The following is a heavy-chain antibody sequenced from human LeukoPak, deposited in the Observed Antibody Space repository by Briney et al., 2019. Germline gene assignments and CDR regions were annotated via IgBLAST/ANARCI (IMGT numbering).Heavy chain of an antibody. CDR2: ISSSSSYI. CDR1: GFSFNTYS. V-gene: IGHV3-21*01. CDR3: ARVPLTVIRGVYYFDY. Sequence: PGGSLRLSCAASGFSFNTYSMNWVRQAPGKGLEWVSSISSSSSYIYYADSVKGRFTISRDNAKSSLYLQMNSLRAEDTAVYYCARVPLTVIRGVYYFDYWGQGTLVTVSS. D-gene: IGHD3-10*01. J-gene: IGHJ4*02.